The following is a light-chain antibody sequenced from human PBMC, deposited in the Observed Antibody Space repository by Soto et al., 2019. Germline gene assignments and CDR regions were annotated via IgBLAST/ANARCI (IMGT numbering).Light chain of an antibody. V-gene: IGLV2-14*01. CDR2: EVS. CDR1: SSDVGGYIY. CDR3: SSYSSSNTLYV. Sequence: QSVLTQPASVSGSPGQSITISCTGTSSDVGGYIYVSWYQQHPGKARKLMIYEVSNRPSGVSNRFSGSKSGNTASLTISGLQAEDEADYYCSSYSSSNTLYVFGTGTKVAV. J-gene: IGLJ1*01.